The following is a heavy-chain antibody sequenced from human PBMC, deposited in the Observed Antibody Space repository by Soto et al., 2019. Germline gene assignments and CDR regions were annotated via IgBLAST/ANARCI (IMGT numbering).Heavy chain of an antibody. CDR2: INPSGGST. Sequence: GSVKVSCKASGYTFTSYYMHWVRQAPGQGLEWMGIINPSGGSTSYAQKFQGRVTMTRDTSTSTVYMELSSLRSEDTAVYYCARWGYYDSSGYYYFDYWGQGTLVTVSS. J-gene: IGHJ4*02. CDR3: ARWGYYDSSGYYYFDY. CDR1: GYTFTSYY. V-gene: IGHV1-46*01. D-gene: IGHD3-22*01.